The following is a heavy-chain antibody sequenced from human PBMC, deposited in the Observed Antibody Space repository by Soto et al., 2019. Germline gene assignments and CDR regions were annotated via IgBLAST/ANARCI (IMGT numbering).Heavy chain of an antibody. Sequence: SETLSLTCAVSGYSISSGYYWGWIRQPPGKGLEWIGSIYHSGSTYYNPSLKSRVTISVDTSKNQFSLKLSSVTAADTAVDYCARANNDRSGWGPGFAPGGQGPLVPV. CDR1: GYSISSGYY. D-gene: IGHD3-22*01. J-gene: IGHJ5*02. CDR3: ARANNDRSGWGPGFAP. V-gene: IGHV4-38-2*01. CDR2: IYHSGST.